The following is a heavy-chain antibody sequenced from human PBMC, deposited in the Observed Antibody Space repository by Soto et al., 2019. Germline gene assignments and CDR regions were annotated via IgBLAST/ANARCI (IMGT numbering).Heavy chain of an antibody. CDR2: ISAYNGNT. V-gene: IGHV1-18*01. D-gene: IGHD2-15*01. CDR3: ARDWGLLELIVVVVAANDAFDI. CDR1: GYTFTSYG. J-gene: IGHJ3*02. Sequence: ASVKVSCKASGYTFTSYGISWVRQAPGQGLEWMGWISAYNGNTNYAQKLQGRVTMTTDTSTSTAYMELRSLRSDDTAVYYCARDWGLLELIVVVVAANDAFDIWGQGTMVTVSS.